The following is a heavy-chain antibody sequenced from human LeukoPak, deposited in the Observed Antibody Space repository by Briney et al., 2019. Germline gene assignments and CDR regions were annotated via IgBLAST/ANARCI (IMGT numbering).Heavy chain of an antibody. Sequence: PPETLSLTCTVSGGSISSYYWSWIRQPPGKGLEWIGYIYYTGSTNYNPSLKSRVTISVDTSKNQFSLKLSSVTAADTAVYYCARDTPPKNWFDPWGQGTLVTVSS. CDR3: ARDTPPKNWFDP. J-gene: IGHJ5*02. V-gene: IGHV4-59*01. CDR2: IYYTGST. CDR1: GGSISSYY.